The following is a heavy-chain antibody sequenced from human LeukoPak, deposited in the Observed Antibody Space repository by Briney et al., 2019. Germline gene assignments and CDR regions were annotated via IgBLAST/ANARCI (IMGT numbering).Heavy chain of an antibody. D-gene: IGHD5-12*01. Sequence: SETLSLTCTVSGGSISCYYWSWIRQPPGKGLEWIGYFSYSGSTNYNPSLKSRVTVSVDTSKNQFSLKLSSVTAADTAVYHCARGPLDSGYTYFDFWGQGTLVTVSS. CDR1: GGSISCYY. J-gene: IGHJ4*02. CDR2: FSYSGST. V-gene: IGHV4-59*01. CDR3: ARGPLDSGYTYFDF.